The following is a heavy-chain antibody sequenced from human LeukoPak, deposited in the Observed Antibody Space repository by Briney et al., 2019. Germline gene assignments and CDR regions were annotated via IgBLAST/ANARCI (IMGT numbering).Heavy chain of an antibody. CDR1: GFTFSSYA. D-gene: IGHD5-12*01. CDR3: ARDFEWLRSGYFDY. V-gene: IGHV3-30-3*01. Sequence: PGGSLRLSCAASGFTFSSYAMHWVRQAPGKGLEWVADISYDGSNKYYADSVKGRFTISRDNSKNTLYLQMNSLRAEDTAVYYCARDFEWLRSGYFDYWGQGTLVTVSS. CDR2: ISYDGSNK. J-gene: IGHJ4*02.